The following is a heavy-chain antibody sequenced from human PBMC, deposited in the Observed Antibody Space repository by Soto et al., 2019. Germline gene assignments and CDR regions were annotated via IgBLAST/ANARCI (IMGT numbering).Heavy chain of an antibody. Sequence: SETPSLTCTVSGGSVSSGSYYWSWIRQPPGKGLEWIGYIYYSGSTNYNPSLKSRVTISVDTSKNQFSLKLSSVTAADTAVYYCARVVVDTAMAPFDYWGQGTLVTVSS. CDR2: IYYSGST. J-gene: IGHJ4*02. D-gene: IGHD5-18*01. V-gene: IGHV4-61*01. CDR3: ARVVVDTAMAPFDY. CDR1: GGSVSSGSYY.